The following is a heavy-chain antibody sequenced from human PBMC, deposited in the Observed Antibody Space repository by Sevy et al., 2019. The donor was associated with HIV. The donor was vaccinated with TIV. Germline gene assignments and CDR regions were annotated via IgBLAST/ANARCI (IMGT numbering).Heavy chain of an antibody. V-gene: IGHV1-24*01. J-gene: IGHJ4*02. CDR3: AAAREYYEDSSGYLDY. Sequence: ASVKVSCKVSGYTLTKLSMHWVRQAPGKGLEWMGRFDPEDGETIFAQKFQGRVTMTEDTSTDTAYMELSSLRSEDTAVYYCAAAREYYEDSSGYLDYWCQGTLVTVSS. D-gene: IGHD3-22*01. CDR1: GYTLTKLS. CDR2: FDPEDGET.